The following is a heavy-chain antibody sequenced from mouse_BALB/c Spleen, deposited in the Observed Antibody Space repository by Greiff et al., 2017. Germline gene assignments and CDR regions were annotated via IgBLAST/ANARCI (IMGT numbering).Heavy chain of an antibody. Sequence: DVQLVESGGGLVQPGGSLKLSCAASGFTFSSYGMSWVRQTPDKRLELVATINSNGGSTYYPDSVKGRFTISRDNAKNTLYLQMSSLKSEDTAMYYCARGAYYGNQFDVWGAGTTVTVSS. D-gene: IGHD2-10*01. CDR2: INSNGGST. J-gene: IGHJ1*01. CDR3: ARGAYYGNQFDV. V-gene: IGHV5-6-3*01. CDR1: GFTFSSYG.